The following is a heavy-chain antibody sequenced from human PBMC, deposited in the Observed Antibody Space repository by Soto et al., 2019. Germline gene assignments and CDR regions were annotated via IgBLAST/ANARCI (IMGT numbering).Heavy chain of an antibody. Sequence: LETLSLTCAVSGYSISSGYYWGWIRQPPGKGLEWIGSIYHSGSTYYNPSLKSRVTISVDTSKNQFSLKPSSVTAADTAVYYCARDSGLRDYGDPDGDWFDPWGQGTLVTVSS. CDR3: ARDSGLRDYGDPDGDWFDP. J-gene: IGHJ5*02. V-gene: IGHV4-38-2*02. CDR1: GYSISSGYY. D-gene: IGHD4-17*01. CDR2: IYHSGST.